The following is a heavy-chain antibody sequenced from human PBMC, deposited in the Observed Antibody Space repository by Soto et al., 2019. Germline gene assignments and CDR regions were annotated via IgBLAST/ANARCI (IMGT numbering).Heavy chain of an antibody. CDR2: ISGSGGST. V-gene: IGHV3-23*01. CDR1: GFTFSSYA. J-gene: IGHJ4*02. CDR3: AKMEVGRDWRYYFDY. Sequence: GGSLRLSCAASGFTFSSYAMSWVRQAPGKGLEWVSAISGSGGSTYYADSVKGRFTISRDNSKNTLYLQMNSLRAEDTAVYYCAKMEVGRDWRYYFDYWGQGTLVTVSS. D-gene: IGHD2-21*02.